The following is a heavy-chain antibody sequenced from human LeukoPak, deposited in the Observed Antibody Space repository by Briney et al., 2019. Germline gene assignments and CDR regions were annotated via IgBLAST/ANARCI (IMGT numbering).Heavy chain of an antibody. CDR2: MYYRGNT. Sequence: PSETLSLTCSVSSGSISTYYWGWIRQPPGKGLEWVGHMYYRGNTFYNPSLKSRVTISVDTSKNQFSLKLRSVTAADTAVYYCARLYGNYQNYFDYWGQGTLVTVSS. D-gene: IGHD1-7*01. CDR3: ARLYGNYQNYFDY. J-gene: IGHJ4*02. V-gene: IGHV4-39*07. CDR1: SGSISTYY.